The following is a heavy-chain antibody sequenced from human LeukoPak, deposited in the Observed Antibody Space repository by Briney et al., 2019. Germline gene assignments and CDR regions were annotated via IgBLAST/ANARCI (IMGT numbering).Heavy chain of an antibody. CDR2: ISYDGSNK. J-gene: IGHJ6*02. CDR1: GFTFSSYG. V-gene: IGHV3-30*03. CDR3: AGRVYGSGSYYKYYYYGMDV. D-gene: IGHD3-10*01. Sequence: GGSLRLSCAASGFTFSSYGMHWVRQAPGKGLEWVAVISYDGSNKYYADSVKGRFTISRDNSKNTLYLQMNSLRAEDTAVYYCAGRVYGSGSYYKYYYYGMDVWGQGTTVTVSS.